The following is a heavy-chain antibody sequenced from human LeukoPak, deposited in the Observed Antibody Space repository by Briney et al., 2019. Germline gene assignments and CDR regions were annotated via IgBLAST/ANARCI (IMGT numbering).Heavy chain of an antibody. Sequence: ASVKVSCKASGGTFSSYAISWARQAPGQGLEWMGRIIPILGIANYAQRFQGRVTITADKSTSTAYMELSSLRSEDTAVYYCARWALRGQQLVKGERGNWFDPWGQGTLVTVSS. D-gene: IGHD6-13*01. V-gene: IGHV1-69*04. CDR3: ARWALRGQQLVKGERGNWFDP. J-gene: IGHJ5*02. CDR2: IIPILGIA. CDR1: GGTFSSYA.